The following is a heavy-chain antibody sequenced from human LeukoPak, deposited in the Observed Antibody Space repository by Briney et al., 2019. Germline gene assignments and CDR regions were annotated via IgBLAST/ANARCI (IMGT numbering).Heavy chain of an antibody. Sequence: GGSLRLSCAASGFTFDDYAMHWVRQAPGKGLEWVSGISWNSGSIGYADSVRGRFTISRDNAKKSLYLQMNSLRAEDTAVYYCAREVHSNDYRWFDPWGQGTLVTVSS. V-gene: IGHV3-9*01. J-gene: IGHJ5*02. CDR3: AREVHSNDYRWFDP. CDR2: ISWNSGSI. CDR1: GFTFDDYA. D-gene: IGHD3-16*01.